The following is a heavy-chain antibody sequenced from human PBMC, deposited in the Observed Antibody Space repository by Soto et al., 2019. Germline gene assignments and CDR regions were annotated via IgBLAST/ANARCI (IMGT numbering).Heavy chain of an antibody. V-gene: IGHV4-31*03. CDR1: GGSISSGGYY. CDR3: ARVGRGSYYVDY. CDR2: IYYSGST. Sequence: PSETLSLTCTVSGGSISSGGYYWSWIRQHPGKCLEWIGYIYYSGSTYYNPSLKSRVTISVDTSKNQFSLKLSSVTAADTAVYYCARVGRGSYYVDYWGQGTLVTVSS. J-gene: IGHJ4*02. D-gene: IGHD1-26*01.